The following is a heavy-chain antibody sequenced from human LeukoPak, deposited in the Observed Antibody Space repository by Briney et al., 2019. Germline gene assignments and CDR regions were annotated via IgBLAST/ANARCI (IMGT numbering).Heavy chain of an antibody. D-gene: IGHD6-13*01. J-gene: IGHJ5*02. Sequence: ASAKVSCKASGYTFTSYYMHWVRQAPGQGLEWMGIINPSGGSTSYAQKFQGRVTMTRDMSTSTVYMELSSLRSEDTAVYYCARDADPYSSSWYWFDPWGQGTLVTVSS. CDR3: ARDADPYSSSWYWFDP. CDR1: GYTFTSYY. CDR2: INPSGGST. V-gene: IGHV1-46*01.